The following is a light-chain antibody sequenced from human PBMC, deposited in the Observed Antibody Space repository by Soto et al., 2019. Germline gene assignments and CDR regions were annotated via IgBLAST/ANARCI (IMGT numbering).Light chain of an antibody. CDR2: DVG. V-gene: IGLV2-14*03. CDR1: SRDVGGYNY. CDR3: TSYRNTAARYV. J-gene: IGLJ1*01. Sequence: QSALTQPASVSGSPGQSITISCTGTSRDVGGYNYVSWYQHRPGEVPKLIIYDVGNRPSGVSDRFSGSKSGDTASLTISGLRAEDEADYYCTSYRNTAARYVFGTGTKLTVL.